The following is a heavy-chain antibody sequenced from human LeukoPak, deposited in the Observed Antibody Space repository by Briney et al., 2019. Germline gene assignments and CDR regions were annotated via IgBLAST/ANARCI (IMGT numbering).Heavy chain of an antibody. Sequence: SETLSLTCTVSGGSISSYYWSWIRQPPGKGLEWIGYIYYSGSTNYNLTLKSRVTITVDSSKNKISLNLSSVTAADTAVYYCARSRHGPFDYWGQGTLVTVSS. V-gene: IGHV4-59*01. J-gene: IGHJ4*02. CDR2: IYYSGST. CDR1: GGSISSYY. D-gene: IGHD4-17*01. CDR3: ARSRHGPFDY.